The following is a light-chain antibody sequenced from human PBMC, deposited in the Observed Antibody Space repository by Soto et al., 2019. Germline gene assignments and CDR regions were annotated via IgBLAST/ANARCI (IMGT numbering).Light chain of an antibody. CDR1: QSVSSNY. J-gene: IGKJ4*01. CDR2: GGS. V-gene: IGKV3-20*01. Sequence: EIVLTQSPGILSLSPGERPTLSCSASQSVSSNYLAWYQQKPGQAPRLLIFGGSSRATGIPDRFSGSGSGTDFTLTISRLEPEDFAVYYCQQYGSSPFTFGGGTKVEIK. CDR3: QQYGSSPFT.